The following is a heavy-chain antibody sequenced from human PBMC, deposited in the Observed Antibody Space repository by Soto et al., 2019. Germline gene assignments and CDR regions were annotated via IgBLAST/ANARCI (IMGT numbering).Heavy chain of an antibody. CDR1: GGTFSSYA. Sequence: ASVKVSCKASGGTFSSYAISWVRQAPGQGLEWMGGIIPIFGTANYAQKFQGRVTITADESTSTAYMELSSLRSEDTAVYYCASTFNPDYYGSGSYYYYYYMDVWGKGTTVTVSS. CDR3: ASTFNPDYYGSGSYYYYYYMDV. V-gene: IGHV1-69*13. D-gene: IGHD3-10*01. J-gene: IGHJ6*03. CDR2: IIPIFGTA.